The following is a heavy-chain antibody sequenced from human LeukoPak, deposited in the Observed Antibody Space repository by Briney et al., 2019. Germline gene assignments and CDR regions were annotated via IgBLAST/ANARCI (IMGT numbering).Heavy chain of an antibody. CDR1: GGSFSGYY. V-gene: IGHV4-34*01. J-gene: IGHJ5*02. D-gene: IGHD1-26*01. Sequence: SETLSLTCAVYGGSFSGYYWSWIRQPPGKGLEWIGEINHSGSTNYNPSLKSRVTISVDTSENQFSLKLSSVTAADTAVYYCAGRYSGSLNWFDPWGQGTLVTVSS. CDR2: INHSGST. CDR3: AGRYSGSLNWFDP.